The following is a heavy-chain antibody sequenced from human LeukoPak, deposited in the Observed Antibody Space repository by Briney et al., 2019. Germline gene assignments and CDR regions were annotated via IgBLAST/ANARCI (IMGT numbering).Heavy chain of an antibody. CDR2: ISSSSSYK. V-gene: IGHV3-21*01. CDR1: GFTFSSYS. Sequence: GGSLRLSCAASGFTFSSYSMNWVGQAPGKGLEWVSSISSSSSYKNYADSVKGQFTISRDNAKNSLYLQMNSLRAEDTAVYYCARCVVVPAAMGGSRPDYYGMDVWGQGTTVTVSS. D-gene: IGHD2-2*01. CDR3: ARCVVVPAAMGGSRPDYYGMDV. J-gene: IGHJ6*02.